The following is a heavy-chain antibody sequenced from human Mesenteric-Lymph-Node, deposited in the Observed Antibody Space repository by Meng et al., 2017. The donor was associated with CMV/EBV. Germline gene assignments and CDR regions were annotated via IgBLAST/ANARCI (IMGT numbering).Heavy chain of an antibody. J-gene: IGHJ6*02. CDR3: AISSSRKVTTTHYYYYGMDV. CDR2: INPNSGGT. Sequence: ASVKVSCKASGYTFTGYYMHWVRQAPGQGLEWMGWINPNSGGTNYAQKFQGSVPMTRDTSISTAYMELSSLRSDDTAVYYCAISSSRKVTTTHYYYYGMDVWGQGTTVTVSS. V-gene: IGHV1-2*02. CDR1: GYTFTGYY. D-gene: IGHD4-17*01.